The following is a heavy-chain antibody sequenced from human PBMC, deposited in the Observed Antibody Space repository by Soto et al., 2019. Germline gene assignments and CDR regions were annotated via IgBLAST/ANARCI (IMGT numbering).Heavy chain of an antibody. D-gene: IGHD3-10*01. V-gene: IGHV4-34*01. CDR3: ARGRRPAMVRGAKADY. CDR2: INHSGST. Sequence: QVQLQQWGAGLLKPSETLALTCAGYGWSFSGYYWSWIRQPPGEGLAWIGEINHSGSTNFNPSLKSRVTISVDTAKKQFSLKLSSVTAAATAVYYCARGRRPAMVRGAKADYWGQGTLVTVSS. CDR1: GWSFSGYY. J-gene: IGHJ4*02.